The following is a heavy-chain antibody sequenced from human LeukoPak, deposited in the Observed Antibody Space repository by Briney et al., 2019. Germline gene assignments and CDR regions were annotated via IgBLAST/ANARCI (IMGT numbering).Heavy chain of an antibody. J-gene: IGHJ3*02. CDR1: GFTFSTYG. CDR2: IWYDGSNK. CDR3: ARAKDNSGRDGFDI. Sequence: GGSLRLSCAAAGFTFSTYGIHWVRQAPGKGMEWVAVIWYDGSNKYYADSVKGRFTISRDNSKNTLYLQMNSLRAEDTAVYYCARAKDNSGRDGFDIWGQGTMVTVSS. D-gene: IGHD6-19*01. V-gene: IGHV3-33*01.